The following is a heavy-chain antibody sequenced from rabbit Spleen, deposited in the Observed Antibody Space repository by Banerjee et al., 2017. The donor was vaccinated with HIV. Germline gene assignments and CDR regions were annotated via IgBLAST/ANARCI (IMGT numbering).Heavy chain of an antibody. V-gene: IGHV1S40*01. J-gene: IGHJ4*01. CDR1: GFSFSSRYY. D-gene: IGHD8-1*01. Sequence: QSLEESGGGLVQPEGSLTLTCTASGFSFSSRYYMCWVRQAPGKGLEWIGYIDPVFGSTDYASWVNGRFTISSHNAQNTLYLQMTSLTAADTATYFCARDGAGGSYFALWGPGTLVTVS. CDR3: ARDGAGGSYFAL. CDR2: IDPVFGST.